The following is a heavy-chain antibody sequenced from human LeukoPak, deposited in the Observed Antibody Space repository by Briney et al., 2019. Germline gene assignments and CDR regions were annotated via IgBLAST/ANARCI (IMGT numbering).Heavy chain of an antibody. V-gene: IGHV3-30*02. D-gene: IGHD6-19*01. CDR3: ARKSGWYVDY. Sequence: PGGSLRLSCAASGFTFSNFGMHWVRQASGKGLEWVAFIRYDGSNKYYADSVKGRFTISGDNSKNTLYLQMNSLRAEDTAVYYCARKSGWYVDYWGQGTLVTVSS. CDR1: GFTFSNFG. J-gene: IGHJ4*02. CDR2: IRYDGSNK.